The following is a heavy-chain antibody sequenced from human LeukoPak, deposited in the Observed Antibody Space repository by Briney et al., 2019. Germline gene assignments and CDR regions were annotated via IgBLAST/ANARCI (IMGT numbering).Heavy chain of an antibody. CDR3: ASSKQWLSRAFDI. CDR2: ISSSSSSYI. D-gene: IGHD6-19*01. V-gene: IGHV3-21*01. Sequence: GGSLRLSCAASGFTFSSYTMNWVRQAPGKGLEWVSSISSSSSSYIYYADSVKGRFTISRDNAKNSLYLQMNSLRAEDTAVYYCASSKQWLSRAFDIWGQGTMVTVSS. CDR1: GFTFSSYT. J-gene: IGHJ3*02.